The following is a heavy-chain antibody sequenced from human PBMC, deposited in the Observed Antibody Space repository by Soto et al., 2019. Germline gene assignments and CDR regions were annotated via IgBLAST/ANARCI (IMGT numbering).Heavy chain of an antibody. Sequence: QVQLQESGPGLVKPSETLSLTCTVSGGSISNYYWIWIRQPPGRGLEWIGYIYNSGSTNYNPSLKSRLTRSVDTSNNHLSLKLSSVTAADTAVYYCARGVPGTYSGYYGMDVWGQGTTVSVSS. J-gene: IGHJ6*02. V-gene: IGHV4-59*01. D-gene: IGHD1-26*01. CDR2: IYNSGST. CDR1: GGSISNYY. CDR3: ARGVPGTYSGYYGMDV.